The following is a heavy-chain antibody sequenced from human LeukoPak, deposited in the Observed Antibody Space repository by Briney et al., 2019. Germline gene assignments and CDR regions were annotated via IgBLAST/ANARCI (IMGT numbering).Heavy chain of an antibody. J-gene: IGHJ5*02. Sequence: SETLSLTCDVSGDSISSGGYCWTWIRQLPGKGLEWIGYIYHSGTTYYNPSLKSRVTMSVDTSKNQFFLKVNSVTAADTAVYYCARAVLDNENYYAWFDPWGQGTLVTVSS. CDR2: IYHSGTT. CDR1: GDSISSGGYC. CDR3: ARAVLDNENYYAWFDP. D-gene: IGHD3-10*01. V-gene: IGHV4-30-2*06.